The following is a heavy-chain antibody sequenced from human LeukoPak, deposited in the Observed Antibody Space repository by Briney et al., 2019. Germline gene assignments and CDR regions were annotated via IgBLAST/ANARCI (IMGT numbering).Heavy chain of an antibody. CDR2: INPSGGST. D-gene: IGHD3-3*01. J-gene: IGHJ6*02. V-gene: IGHV1-46*01. CDR3: ARDPDAGTQHDFWSGSTTYYYYYGMDV. Sequence: ASVKVSCKASGYTFTSYYMHWVRQAPGQGLEWMGIINPSGGSTSYAQKFQGRVTMTRDTSTSTVYMELSSLRSEDTAVYYCARDPDAGTQHDFWSGSTTYYYYYGMDVWGQGPTVTVSS. CDR1: GYTFTSYY.